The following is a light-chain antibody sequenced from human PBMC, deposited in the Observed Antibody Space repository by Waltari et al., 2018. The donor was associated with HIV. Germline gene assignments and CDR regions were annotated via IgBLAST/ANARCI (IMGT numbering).Light chain of an antibody. CDR3: QQYSSPPLT. CDR1: QDIRNS. Sequence: DIQMTQSPSSLSAYVGDSVTITCRASQDIRNSLAWYQQSPGKAPNLLLYAVSRLEDGVPSRFSGSGSGTHYTLTISSLHPEDFASYYCQQYSSPPLTFVVGTKVESK. J-gene: IGKJ4*01. V-gene: IGKV1-NL1*01. CDR2: AVS.